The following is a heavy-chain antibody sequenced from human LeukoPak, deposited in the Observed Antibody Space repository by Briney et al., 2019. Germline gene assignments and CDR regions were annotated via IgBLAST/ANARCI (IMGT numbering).Heavy chain of an antibody. CDR1: GFTFNSYA. D-gene: IGHD2-2*01. J-gene: IGHJ4*02. CDR2: ISGSGGST. CDR3: AKAPCMSTSCYSFDY. Sequence: GGSLRLSCAASGFTFNSYAMSWVRQAPGKGLEWVSAISGSGGSTYYADSVKGRFTISRDNSKNTLYLQMNSLRAEDTAVYYCAKAPCMSTSCYSFDYWGQGTLVTVSS. V-gene: IGHV3-23*01.